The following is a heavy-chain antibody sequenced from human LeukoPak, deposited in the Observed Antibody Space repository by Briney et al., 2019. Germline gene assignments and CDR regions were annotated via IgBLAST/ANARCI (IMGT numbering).Heavy chain of an antibody. V-gene: IGHV3-33*06. CDR2: IWFDGSNK. J-gene: IGHJ4*02. CDR1: GFTFSSYG. CDR3: AKDPYASGSYPSDY. Sequence: QTGGSLRLSCAASGFTFSSYGMHWVRQAPGKGLEWVAVIWFDGSNKYYADSVKGRFTISRDNSKNTLYLERNSLRVQDTAIYYCAKDPYASGSYPSDYWGQGTLVAVSS. D-gene: IGHD3-10*01.